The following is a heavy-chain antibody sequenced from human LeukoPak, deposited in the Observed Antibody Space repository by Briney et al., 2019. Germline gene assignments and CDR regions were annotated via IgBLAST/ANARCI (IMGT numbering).Heavy chain of an antibody. Sequence: SETLSLTCTGSGVSLSGHYWSWIRQPPGKRLERIGYVSYTGRTKYHPSLQSRVTISIDTSKSQFSLKLTSVTSADTAVYSCARLLDNDISGDPDTFDVCGQGTTVIVSS. CDR1: GVSLSGHY. V-gene: IGHV4-59*11. CDR2: VSYTGRT. CDR3: ARLLDNDISGDPDTFDV. D-gene: IGHD3-22*01. J-gene: IGHJ3*01.